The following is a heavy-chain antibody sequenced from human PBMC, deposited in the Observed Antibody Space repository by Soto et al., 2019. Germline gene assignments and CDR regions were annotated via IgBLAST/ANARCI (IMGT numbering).Heavy chain of an antibody. CDR2: INHSGST. D-gene: IGHD1-20*01. Sequence: QVQLQQWGAGLLKPSETLSLTCAVYGGSFSGYYWSWIRQPPGKGLEWIGEINHSGSTNYNPSLKSRVTISVDTSKNQFSLKLSSVTAADTAVYYCARRKRNWSNWFDPWGQGTLVTVSS. CDR1: GGSFSGYY. V-gene: IGHV4-34*01. CDR3: ARRKRNWSNWFDP. J-gene: IGHJ5*02.